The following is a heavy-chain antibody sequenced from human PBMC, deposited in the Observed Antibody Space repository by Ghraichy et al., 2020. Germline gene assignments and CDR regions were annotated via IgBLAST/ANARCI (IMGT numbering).Heavy chain of an antibody. J-gene: IGHJ4*02. D-gene: IGHD2-15*01. V-gene: IGHV3-30-3*01. CDR1: GFTFSSYA. CDR3: ARGGGGSSQLVY. Sequence: GGSLRLSCAASGFTFSSYAMHWVRQAPGKGLEWVAVISYDGSNKYYADSVKGRFTISRDNSKNTLYLQMNSLRAEDTAVYYCARGGGGSSQLVYWGQGTLVTVSS. CDR2: ISYDGSNK.